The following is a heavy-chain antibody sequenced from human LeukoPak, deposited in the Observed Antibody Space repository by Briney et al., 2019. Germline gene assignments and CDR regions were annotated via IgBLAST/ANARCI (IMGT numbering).Heavy chain of an antibody. V-gene: IGHV3-9*03. CDR3: AKDSGYDYLGVFDI. J-gene: IGHJ3*02. Sequence: TGRSLRLSCAASGFTFDDYAMHWVRHAPGKGLEWVSGISWNSGSIGYADSVEGRFTISRDNAKNSLYLQMNSLRAEDMALYYCAKDSGYDYLGVFDIWGQGTMVTVSS. CDR1: GFTFDDYA. D-gene: IGHD5-12*01. CDR2: ISWNSGSI.